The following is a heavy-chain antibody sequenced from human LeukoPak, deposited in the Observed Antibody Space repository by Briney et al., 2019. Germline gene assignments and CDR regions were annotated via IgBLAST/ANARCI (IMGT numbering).Heavy chain of an antibody. CDR1: GASVSSNSVA. CDR2: TYYRSKWYS. D-gene: IGHD2-21*01. J-gene: IGHJ6*02. Sequence: SQTLSLTCAISGASVSSNSVAWNWIRQSPSRGLEWLGRTYYRSKWYSDYAVSIKGRITIKPDTSKNQFSLQLNSVTPEDTAVYYCARIGGDYSYGMDVWGQGTTVTVSS. CDR3: ARIGGDYSYGMDV. V-gene: IGHV6-1*01.